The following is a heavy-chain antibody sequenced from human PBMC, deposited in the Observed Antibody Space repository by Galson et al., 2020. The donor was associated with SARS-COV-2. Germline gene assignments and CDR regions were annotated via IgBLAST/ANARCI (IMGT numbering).Heavy chain of an antibody. V-gene: IGHV3-23*01. D-gene: IGHD2-2*03. CDR3: ARSVAEPSNYGYDAYPVLGAFDV. Sequence: GESLKISCAASEFTFRKYALSWVRQAPGKGLEWVSAISGSGGTTYYVDSVKGRFTVSRDNSKNILFLQLSDLRAEDTAIYFCARSVAEPSNYGYDAYPVLGAFDVWGQGTMVAVSS. CDR2: ISGSGGTT. J-gene: IGHJ3*01. CDR1: EFTFRKYA.